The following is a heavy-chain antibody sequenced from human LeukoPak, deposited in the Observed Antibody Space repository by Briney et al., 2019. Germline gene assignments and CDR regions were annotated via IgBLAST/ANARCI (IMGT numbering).Heavy chain of an antibody. Sequence: PGGSLRLSYAASGFTFSSYSMNWVRQAPGKGLEWVSSISSSSSYIYYADSVKGRFTISRDNAKNSLYLQMNSLRAEDTAVYYCAREAAHYDSSGYYVYWGQGTLVTVSS. CDR2: ISSSSSYI. CDR1: GFTFSSYS. J-gene: IGHJ4*02. CDR3: AREAAHYDSSGYYVY. D-gene: IGHD3-22*01. V-gene: IGHV3-21*01.